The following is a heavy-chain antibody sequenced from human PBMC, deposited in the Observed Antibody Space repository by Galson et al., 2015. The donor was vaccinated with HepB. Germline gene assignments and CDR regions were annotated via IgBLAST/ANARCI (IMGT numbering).Heavy chain of an antibody. D-gene: IGHD2-15*01. V-gene: IGHV5-51*01. Sequence: QSGAEVKKPGESLKISCKGSGSSFTSYWIGWVRQMPGKGLEWMGIIYPGDSDTRYSPSFQGQVTISADKSISTAYLQWSSLKASDTAMYYCARGGYCSGGSCYSVSVPEVAWFDPWGQGTLVTVSS. CDR1: GSSFTSYW. J-gene: IGHJ5*02. CDR3: ARGGYCSGGSCYSVSVPEVAWFDP. CDR2: IYPGDSDT.